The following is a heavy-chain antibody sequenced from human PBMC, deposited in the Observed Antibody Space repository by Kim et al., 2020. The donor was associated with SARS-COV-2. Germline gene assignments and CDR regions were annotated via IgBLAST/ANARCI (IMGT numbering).Heavy chain of an antibody. Sequence: STSLKSRLTITKDTSKNQVVLTMTDMDPVDTATYYCARSRGYSGNWYFDFWGQGTLVTVSS. V-gene: IGHV2-5*01. CDR3: ARSRGYSGNWYFDF. D-gene: IGHD6-13*01. J-gene: IGHJ4*02.